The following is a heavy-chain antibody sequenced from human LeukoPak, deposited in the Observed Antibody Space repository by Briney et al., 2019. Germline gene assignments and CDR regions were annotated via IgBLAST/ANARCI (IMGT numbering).Heavy chain of an antibody. CDR1: GFTFSSYE. Sequence: GGSLRLSCAASGFTFSSYEMNWVRQAPGKGLEWVSYISSSGSTIYYADSVKGRFTISRDNAKNSLYLQMNSLRAEDTAVYYCVRDEMGPTPLFDYWGQGTLVTVSS. CDR3: VRDEMGPTPLFDY. CDR2: ISSSGSTI. D-gene: IGHD2-8*01. V-gene: IGHV3-48*03. J-gene: IGHJ4*02.